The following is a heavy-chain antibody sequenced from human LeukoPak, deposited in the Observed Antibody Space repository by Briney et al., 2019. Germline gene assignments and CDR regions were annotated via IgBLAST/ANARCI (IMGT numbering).Heavy chain of an antibody. CDR3: ARELYSSSWSGGMDV. Sequence: SETLSLTCAVYGGSFSGYYWSWIRQPPGKGLEWIGEINHSGSTNYNPSLKSRVTMSVDTSKNQFSLKLSSVTAADTAVYYCARELYSSSWSGGMDVWGQGTTVTVSS. D-gene: IGHD6-13*01. J-gene: IGHJ6*02. CDR1: GGSFSGYY. V-gene: IGHV4-34*01. CDR2: INHSGST.